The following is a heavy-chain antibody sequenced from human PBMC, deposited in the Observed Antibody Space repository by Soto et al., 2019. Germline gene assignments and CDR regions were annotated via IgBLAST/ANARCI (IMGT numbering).Heavy chain of an antibody. CDR3: ATIAVAGTMADP. CDR2: ISSSGSTI. CDR1: GFTFSSYE. Sequence: LGGSLRLSCAASGFTFSSYEMNWVRQAPGKGLEWVSYISSSGSTIYYADSVKGRFTISRDNAKNSLYLQMNSLRAEDTAVYYCATIAVAGTMADPWGQGTLVTVSS. V-gene: IGHV3-48*03. D-gene: IGHD6-19*01. J-gene: IGHJ5*02.